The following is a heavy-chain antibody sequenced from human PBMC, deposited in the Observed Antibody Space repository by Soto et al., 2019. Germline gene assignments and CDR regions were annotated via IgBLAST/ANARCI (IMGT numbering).Heavy chain of an antibody. CDR2: IVVGSGNT. V-gene: IGHV1-58*01. D-gene: IGHD3-22*01. J-gene: IGHJ6*02. Sequence: SVKVSCKASGFTFTSSAVQWVRQARGQRLEWIGWIVVGSGNTNYAQKFQGRVTMTRDTSTSTVYMELSSLRSEDTAVYYCAREITMIVVVNHYYYYGMDVWGQGTTVTVSS. CDR3: AREITMIVVVNHYYYYGMDV. CDR1: GFTFTSSA.